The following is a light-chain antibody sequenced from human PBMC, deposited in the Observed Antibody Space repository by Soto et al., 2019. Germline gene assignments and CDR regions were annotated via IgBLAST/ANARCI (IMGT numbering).Light chain of an antibody. CDR1: QGIRSS. V-gene: IGKV1-9*01. CDR2: TAS. CDR3: QQINAYPIT. J-gene: IGKJ5*01. Sequence: IQLTQSPSSLSASVGDSVTITCRASQGIRSSLAWYQQKPGIAPKLLIYTASTLQSGVPSRFSGSGSGTDFTLTISSLQPVDFATYYYQQINAYPITFGQGTRLEI.